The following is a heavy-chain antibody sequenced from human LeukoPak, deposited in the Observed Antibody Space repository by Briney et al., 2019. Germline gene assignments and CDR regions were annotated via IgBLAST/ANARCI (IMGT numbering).Heavy chain of an antibody. CDR3: AREPPHSGMDV. CDR2: ISSSGGTT. Sequence: GRSLRLSCAASGFTFNSYEMNWVRQAPGKGLEWVSYISSSGGTTYYADSMKGRFTISRDNAKNSLYLQMNSLKAEDTAVYYCAREPPHSGMDVWGKGTTVTVSS. J-gene: IGHJ6*04. D-gene: IGHD1-26*01. CDR1: GFTFNSYE. V-gene: IGHV3-48*03.